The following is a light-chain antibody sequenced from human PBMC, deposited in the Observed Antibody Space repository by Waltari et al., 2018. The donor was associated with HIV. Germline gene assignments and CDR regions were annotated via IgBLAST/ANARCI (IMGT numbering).Light chain of an antibody. CDR1: QSISPRHNNDNY. J-gene: IGKJ2*01. Sequence: IVMTQSPHSLAVSLGERATINCKTIQSISPRHNNDNYLHCYQQKPGQPPKLLLSGASTRESAAPDRFSGSGSGTDFTLTINNLQAEDVAVYYCQQYLGIPYTFGQGTKLELK. V-gene: IGKV4-1*01. CDR2: GAS. CDR3: QQYLGIPYT.